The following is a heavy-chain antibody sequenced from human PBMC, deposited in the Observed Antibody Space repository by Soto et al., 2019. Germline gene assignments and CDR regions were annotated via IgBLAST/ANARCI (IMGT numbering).Heavy chain of an antibody. J-gene: IGHJ6*02. CDR2: ISSSSSYM. CDR1: GFTFSSYS. V-gene: IGHV3-21*01. CDR3: MRGGTDV. Sequence: EVQLVESGGGLVKPGGSLRLSCAASGFTFSSYSMNWVRQAPGKGLAWVSSISSSSSYMYYADSVKGRFTLSRDNAKNSLYLQLNSLRAEDTAVYYCMRGGTDVWGQGTTVTVSS.